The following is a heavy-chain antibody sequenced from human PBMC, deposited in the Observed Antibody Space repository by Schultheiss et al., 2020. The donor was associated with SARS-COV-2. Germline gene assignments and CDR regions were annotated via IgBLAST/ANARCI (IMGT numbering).Heavy chain of an antibody. J-gene: IGHJ6*02. CDR3: AKDLGYDSGLSYYNYAMDV. CDR1: GFTFINYA. V-gene: IGHV3-23*01. Sequence: GGSLRLSCAASGFTFINYALNWVRQAPGKGLEWVSVITTTGDNTYYADSVKGRFTISRDKSKNTLFLQMNSLRAEDTAVYYCAKDLGYDSGLSYYNYAMDVWGQGTTVTVSS. D-gene: IGHD3-10*01. CDR2: ITTTGDNT.